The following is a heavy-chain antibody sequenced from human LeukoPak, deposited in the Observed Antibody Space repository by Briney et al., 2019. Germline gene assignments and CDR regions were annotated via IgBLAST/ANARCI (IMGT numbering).Heavy chain of an antibody. Sequence: GGSLRLSCVASGFTFSSYSMNWVRQAPGKGLEWVSYISSSSSTIYYADSVKGRFTISKDNAKNSLYLQMNSLRAEDTAVYYCARRKNYDFWGQGTLVTVSS. CDR2: ISSSSSTI. D-gene: IGHD3-3*01. J-gene: IGHJ4*02. CDR3: ARRKNYDF. CDR1: GFTFSSYS. V-gene: IGHV3-48*01.